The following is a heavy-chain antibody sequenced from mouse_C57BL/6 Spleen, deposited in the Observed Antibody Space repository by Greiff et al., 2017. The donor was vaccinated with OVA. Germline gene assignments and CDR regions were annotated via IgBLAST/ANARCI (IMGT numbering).Heavy chain of an antibody. CDR3: ARWDLRYAMDY. D-gene: IGHD1-1*01. Sequence: VQLQQSGPELVKPGASVKISCKASGYAFSSSWMNWVKQRPGKGLEWIGRLYPGDGDTNYNGKFKGKATLTADKSSSTAYMQLSSLTSEDSAVYFCARWDLRYAMDYWGQGTSVTVSS. V-gene: IGHV1-82*01. CDR1: GYAFSSSW. CDR2: LYPGDGDT. J-gene: IGHJ4*01.